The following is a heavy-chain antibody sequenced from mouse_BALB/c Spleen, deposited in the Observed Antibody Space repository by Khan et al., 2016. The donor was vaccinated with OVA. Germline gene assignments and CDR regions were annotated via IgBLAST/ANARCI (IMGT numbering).Heavy chain of an antibody. J-gene: IGHJ2*01. CDR1: GFNIKDTY. CDR3: ATYYYGSSKYFDY. V-gene: IGHV14-3*02. D-gene: IGHD1-1*01. Sequence: VQLQQSGAELVKPGASVKLSCTLSGFNIKDTYMHWVKQRPEQGLEWIGRIDPANGNTKYDPKFQGTATITADTSSNPAYLQLNNLTSEDTAVYYCATYYYGSSKYFDYWGQGTTLTVSS. CDR2: IDPANGNT.